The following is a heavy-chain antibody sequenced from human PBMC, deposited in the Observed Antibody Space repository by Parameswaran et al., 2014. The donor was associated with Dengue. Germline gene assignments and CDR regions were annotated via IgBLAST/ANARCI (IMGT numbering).Heavy chain of an antibody. CDR2: ISSSSSTI. V-gene: IGHV3-48*02. Sequence: WIRQPPGKGLEWVSYISSSSSTIYYADSVKGRFTISRDNAKNSLYLQMNSLRDEDTAVYYCAVVAVVPAAMGSDDAFDIWGQGTMVTVSS. J-gene: IGHJ3*02. D-gene: IGHD2-2*01. CDR3: AVVAVVPAAMGSDDAFDI.